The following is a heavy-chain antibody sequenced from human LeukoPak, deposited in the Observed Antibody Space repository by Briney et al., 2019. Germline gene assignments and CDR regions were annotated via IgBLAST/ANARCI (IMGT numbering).Heavy chain of an antibody. CDR1: GFTFSSYS. Sequence: PGGSLRLSCAASGFTFSSYSMNWVRQAPGKGLEWVSSISSSSSYIYYADSVKGRFTISRDNAKNSLYLQMNSLRAEDTAVYYCARDNWNYECFDYWGQGTLVTVSS. D-gene: IGHD1-7*01. V-gene: IGHV3-21*01. CDR3: ARDNWNYECFDY. J-gene: IGHJ4*02. CDR2: ISSSSSYI.